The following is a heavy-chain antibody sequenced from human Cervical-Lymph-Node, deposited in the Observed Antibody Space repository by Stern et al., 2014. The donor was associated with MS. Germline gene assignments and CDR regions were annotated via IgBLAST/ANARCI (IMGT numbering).Heavy chain of an antibody. V-gene: IGHV4-59*01. CDR1: GGSISSYY. D-gene: IGHD1-1*01. CDR2: MYFSRST. J-gene: IGHJ6*02. CDR3: ARATYDFTNWYGMDV. Sequence: LQLQESGPGLVKPSETLSLTCNVSGGSISSYYWSWIRQPPGKGLEWIGHMYFSRSTDYNPSLQSRVTMSADISKTQISLRLSSVTAADTAVYYCARATYDFTNWYGMDVWGQGTTVTVSS.